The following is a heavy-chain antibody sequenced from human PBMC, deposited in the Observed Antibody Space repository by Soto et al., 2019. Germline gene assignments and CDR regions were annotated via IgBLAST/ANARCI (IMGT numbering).Heavy chain of an antibody. D-gene: IGHD3-10*01. J-gene: IGHJ4*02. V-gene: IGHV1-18*01. Sequence: ASVKVSCKASGYVFIGYGISWVRQAPGQGLEWMGWISRHNGNTNYAQKFQGRVTMTTDASTSTAYMELRSLRSDDTALYYCARDLDGSGSYYTDYWGQGTLVTVYS. CDR2: ISRHNGNT. CDR1: GYVFIGYG. CDR3: ARDLDGSGSYYTDY.